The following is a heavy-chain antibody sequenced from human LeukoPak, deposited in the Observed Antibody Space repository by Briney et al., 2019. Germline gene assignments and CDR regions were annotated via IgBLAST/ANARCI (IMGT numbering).Heavy chain of an antibody. Sequence: QPGRSLRLSCAASGFTSSSYGMHWVRQAPGKGLEWVAVISCDGSNKYYADSVKGRFTISRDNSKNTLYLQMNSLRAGDTAVYYCARNRRSSGPRRPSEQNYYYYYGMDVWGQGTTVTVSS. CDR2: ISCDGSNK. CDR3: ARNRRSSGPRRPSEQNYYYYYGMDV. V-gene: IGHV3-30*03. J-gene: IGHJ6*02. D-gene: IGHD3-22*01. CDR1: GFTSSSYG.